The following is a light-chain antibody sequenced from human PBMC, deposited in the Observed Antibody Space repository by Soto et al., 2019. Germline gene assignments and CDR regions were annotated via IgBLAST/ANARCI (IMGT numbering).Light chain of an antibody. V-gene: IGKV3-20*01. Sequence: EIVLTQSPGTLSLSSGERATLSCRASQSVRSNYLAWYQQKPGQAPRLLIYGASSRATGIPDRFGGSGSGTDFNLNISRLEPEDFAVYYWQQYASSPLTFGGGTKVEIK. CDR1: QSVRSNY. CDR3: QQYASSPLT. CDR2: GAS. J-gene: IGKJ4*01.